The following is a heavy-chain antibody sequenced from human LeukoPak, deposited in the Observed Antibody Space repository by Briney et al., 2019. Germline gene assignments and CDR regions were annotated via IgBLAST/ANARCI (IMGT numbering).Heavy chain of an antibody. CDR1: RYTLTELS. CDR2: SNPSGGST. V-gene: IGHV1-46*01. J-gene: IGHJ4*02. CDR3: ARTYDSSGYSLYYFDY. Sequence: GASVKVSCKVSRYTLTELSMHWVRQAPGQGLEWMGISNPSGGSTSYAQKFQGRVTMTRDMSTSTVYMELSSLRSEDTAVYYCARTYDSSGYSLYYFDYWGQGTLVTVSS. D-gene: IGHD3-22*01.